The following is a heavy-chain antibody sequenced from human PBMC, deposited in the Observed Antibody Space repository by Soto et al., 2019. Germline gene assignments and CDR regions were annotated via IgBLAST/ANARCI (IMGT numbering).Heavy chain of an antibody. V-gene: IGHV3-30*18. CDR1: GFTFSSYG. J-gene: IGHJ4*02. Sequence: QVQLVESGGGVVQPGRSLRLSCIASGFTFSSYGMHWVRQAPGKGLEWVGIISYDGTNKYYADSVKGRFTISRDNSKNTLYLQLDRLRPEDTAVYFCAKGEGDGYNYYYWGQGALVTVSS. D-gene: IGHD5-12*01. CDR2: ISYDGTNK. CDR3: AKGEGDGYNYYY.